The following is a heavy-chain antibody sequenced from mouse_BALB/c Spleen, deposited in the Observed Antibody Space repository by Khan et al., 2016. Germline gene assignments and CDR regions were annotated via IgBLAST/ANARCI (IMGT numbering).Heavy chain of an antibody. J-gene: IGHJ2*01. Sequence: EVQLQESGPDLVKPSQSLSLTCTVTGYSISSGYSWHWIRQFPGNKLEWMAYIHCSGSTNYNPSLKSRISITRDTSKNQFFLQLISVTTEDTATYYCTRGDYYGSGYWGQGTTLTVSS. CDR1: GYSISSGYS. V-gene: IGHV3-1*02. CDR3: TRGDYYGSGY. D-gene: IGHD1-1*01. CDR2: IHCSGST.